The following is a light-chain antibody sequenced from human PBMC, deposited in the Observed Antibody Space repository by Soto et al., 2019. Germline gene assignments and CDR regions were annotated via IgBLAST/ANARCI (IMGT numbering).Light chain of an antibody. V-gene: IGKV3-15*01. J-gene: IGKJ1*01. CDR3: QQYRNWPRT. CDR1: QSVSSY. CDR2: GAS. Sequence: EIVMTQSPVTLSVSPGERATLSCRASQSVSSYLAWYQQKPGQAPRLLIYGASTRATDMPGRFSGRGSGTEFTLTINSLQSEDFAVYYCQQYRNWPRTFGQGTKVDIK.